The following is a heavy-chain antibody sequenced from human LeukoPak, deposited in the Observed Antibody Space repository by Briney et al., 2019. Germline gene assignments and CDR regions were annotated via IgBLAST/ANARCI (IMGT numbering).Heavy chain of an antibody. CDR2: IYYSGST. V-gene: IGHV4-59*08. D-gene: IGHD3-22*01. Sequence: SETLSLTCTVSGGSISSYYWSWIRQPPGKGLEWIGYIYYSGSTNYNPSLKSRVTISVDTSKNQFSLKLSSVTAADTAVYYCARLYYYGSSGYYSYAFDIWGQGTMVTVSS. CDR3: ARLYYYGSSGYYSYAFDI. J-gene: IGHJ3*02. CDR1: GGSISSYY.